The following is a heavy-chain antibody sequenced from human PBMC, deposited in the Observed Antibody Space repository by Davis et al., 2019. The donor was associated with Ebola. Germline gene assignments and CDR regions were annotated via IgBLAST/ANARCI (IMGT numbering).Heavy chain of an antibody. J-gene: IGHJ4*02. CDR3: AKFPYGGNLDY. CDR1: GFTFSSYG. CDR2: IWYDGSNK. Sequence: GESLKISCAASGFTFSSYGMHWVRQAPGKGLEWVAVIWYDGSNKYYADSVKGRFTISRDNSKNTLYLQMNSLRADDTAVYYCAKFPYGGNLDYWGQGTLVTVSS. D-gene: IGHD4-23*01. V-gene: IGHV3-33*06.